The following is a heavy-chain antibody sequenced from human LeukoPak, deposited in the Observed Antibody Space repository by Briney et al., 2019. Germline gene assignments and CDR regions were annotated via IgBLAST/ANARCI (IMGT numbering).Heavy chain of an antibody. V-gene: IGHV4-34*01. CDR1: GGSFSGYY. CDR2: INHSGST. Sequence: SETLSLTCAVYGGSFSGYYWSWIRQPPGKGLEWIGEINHSGSTNYNPSLKSRVTISVDTSKNQFSLKLSSVTAADTAVYYCAKAGTGRRDFDYWGRGTLVTVSS. CDR3: AKAGTGRRDFDY. D-gene: IGHD6-13*01. J-gene: IGHJ4*02.